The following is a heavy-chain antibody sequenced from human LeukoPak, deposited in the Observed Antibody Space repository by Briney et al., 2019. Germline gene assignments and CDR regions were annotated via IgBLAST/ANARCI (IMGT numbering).Heavy chain of an antibody. D-gene: IGHD2-2*01. CDR3: AKDIVVVPAAMRGYNWFDP. CDR1: GFTFSSYA. V-gene: IGHV3-23*01. CDR2: ISGSGGST. J-gene: IGHJ5*02. Sequence: GGSLRLSCAASGFTFSSYAMSWVRQAPGKGLEWVSGISGSGGSTYYADSVEGRFTISRDNSKNTLYLQMNSLRAEDTAVYCCAKDIVVVPAAMRGYNWFDPWGQGTLVTVSS.